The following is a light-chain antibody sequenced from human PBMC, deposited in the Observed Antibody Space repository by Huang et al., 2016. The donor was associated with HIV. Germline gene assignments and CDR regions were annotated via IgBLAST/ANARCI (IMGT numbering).Light chain of an antibody. CDR2: NAS. CDR1: QSNTNW. V-gene: IGKV1-5*03. Sequence: DIQMTQSPSTLSASVGDRVTITCRASQSNTNWLAWYQQKPGKAPNLLIYNASNLESGVPSRFSGGGSGTEFTLTISSLQPDDFATYSCQQYNTWTFGQGTKVEIK. J-gene: IGKJ1*01. CDR3: QQYNTWT.